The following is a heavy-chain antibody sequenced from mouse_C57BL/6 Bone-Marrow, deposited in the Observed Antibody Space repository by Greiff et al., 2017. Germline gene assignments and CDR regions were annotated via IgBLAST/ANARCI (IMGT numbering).Heavy chain of an antibody. CDR3: ARWGDY. V-gene: IGHV1-59*01. J-gene: IGHJ2*01. Sequence: QVQLQQPGAELVRPGTSVKLSCKASGYTFTSYWMHWVKQRPGQGLEWIGVIDPSDSYTNYNQKFKGKATLTVDTSSSTAYMQLSSLTSADSAVYYCARWGDYWGQGTTLTVSS. CDR1: GYTFTSYW. CDR2: IDPSDSYT.